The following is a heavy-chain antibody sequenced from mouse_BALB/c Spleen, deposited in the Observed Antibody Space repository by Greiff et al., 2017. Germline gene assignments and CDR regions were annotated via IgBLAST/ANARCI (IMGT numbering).Heavy chain of an antibody. D-gene: IGHD1-2*01. V-gene: IGHV2-9*02. CDR3: ARDLLLRLRRAMDY. J-gene: IGHJ4*01. CDR1: GFSLTSYG. Sequence: VQLQESGPGLVAPSQSLSITCTVSGFSLTSYGVHWVRQPPGKGLEWLGVIWAGGSTNYNSALMSRLSISKDNSKSQVFLKMNSLQTDDTAMYYCARDLLLRLRRAMDYWGQGTSVTVSS. CDR2: IWAGGST.